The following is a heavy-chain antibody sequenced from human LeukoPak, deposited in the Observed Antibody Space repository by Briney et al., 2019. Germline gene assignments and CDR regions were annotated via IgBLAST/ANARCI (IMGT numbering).Heavy chain of an antibody. D-gene: IGHD3-22*01. CDR3: AHWKRDSSGYYPPFDY. CDR1: GFSLSTSGVG. CDR2: IYWNDDK. J-gene: IGHJ4*02. Sequence: SGPTLVNPTQTLTLTCTFSGFSLSTSGVGVGWIRQPPGKALEWLALIYWNDDKRYSPSLKSRLTITKDTSKNQVVLTMTNMDPVDTATYYCAHWKRDSSGYYPPFDYWGQGTLVTVSS. V-gene: IGHV2-5*01.